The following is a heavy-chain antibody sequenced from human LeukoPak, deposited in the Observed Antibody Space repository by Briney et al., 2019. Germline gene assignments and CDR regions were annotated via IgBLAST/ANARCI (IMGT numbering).Heavy chain of an antibody. Sequence: PGGSLRLSCAASGFTFSSYRMHWVRQAPGKGLVWVSRISNDGTTTTYADSVKGRFTISRDNAKNTLYLQMNSLRVEDTAIYYCAKMTAPAYWGQGTLVTVSS. J-gene: IGHJ4*02. CDR1: GFTFSSYR. CDR3: AKMTAPAY. CDR2: ISNDGTTT. D-gene: IGHD5-18*01. V-gene: IGHV3-74*01.